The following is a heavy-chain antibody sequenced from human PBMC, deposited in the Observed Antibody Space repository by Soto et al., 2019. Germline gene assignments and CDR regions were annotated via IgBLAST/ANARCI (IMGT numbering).Heavy chain of an antibody. Sequence: SLSLTCTVSGGSISSGGYYWSWIRQHPGKGLEWIGYIYYSGSTYYNPSLKSRVTISVDTSKNQFSLKLSSVTAADTAVYYCARCSSSWYWFDPWGQGTLVTVSS. D-gene: IGHD6-13*01. CDR3: ARCSSSWYWFDP. CDR2: IYYSGST. CDR1: GGSISSGGYY. V-gene: IGHV4-31*03. J-gene: IGHJ5*02.